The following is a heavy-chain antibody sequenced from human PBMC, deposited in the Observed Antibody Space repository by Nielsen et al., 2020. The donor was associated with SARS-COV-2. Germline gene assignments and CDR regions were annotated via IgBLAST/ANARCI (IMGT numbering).Heavy chain of an antibody. D-gene: IGHD1-14*01. Sequence: SETLSLTCTVSGGSISSYYWSWIRQPPGKGLEWIGYIYYSGSTNYNPSLKSRVTISVDTSKNQFSLKLSSVTAADTAVYYCARQIPAGGRAFDIWGQGTMVTVSS. CDR1: GGSISSYY. V-gene: IGHV4-59*01. CDR3: ARQIPAGGRAFDI. J-gene: IGHJ3*02. CDR2: IYYSGST.